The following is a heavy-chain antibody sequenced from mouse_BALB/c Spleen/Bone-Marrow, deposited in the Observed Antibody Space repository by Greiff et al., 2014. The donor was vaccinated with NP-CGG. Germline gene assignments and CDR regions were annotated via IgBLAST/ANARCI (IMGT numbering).Heavy chain of an antibody. J-gene: IGHJ3*01. D-gene: IGHD2-14*01. Sequence: QVQLQQPGAELAKPGASVKMSCKASGFPFTIYWMHWFKQRPGQGLEWIGYIDPSTGHTEYNQNFKDKATLTADKSSSTAYMQLSSLTSEDSAVYYCARPYRYDKEFAYWGQGTLVTVSA. V-gene: IGHV1-7*01. CDR3: ARPYRYDKEFAY. CDR1: GFPFTIYW. CDR2: IDPSTGHT.